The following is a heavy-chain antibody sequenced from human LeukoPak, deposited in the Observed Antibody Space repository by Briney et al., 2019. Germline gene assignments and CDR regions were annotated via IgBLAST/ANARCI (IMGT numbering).Heavy chain of an antibody. V-gene: IGHV3-30*18. CDR1: GFTFSSYG. CDR3: AKGPMYGDYVSY. J-gene: IGHJ4*02. CDR2: ISYDGSNK. Sequence: GGSLRLSCAASGFTFSSYGMSWVRQAPGKGLEWVAVISYDGSNKYYADSVKGRFTISRDNSKNTLYLQMNSLRAEDTAVYYCAKGPMYGDYVSYWGQGTLVTVSS. D-gene: IGHD4-17*01.